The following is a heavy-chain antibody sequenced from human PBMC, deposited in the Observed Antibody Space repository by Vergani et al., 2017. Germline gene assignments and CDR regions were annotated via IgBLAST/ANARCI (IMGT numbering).Heavy chain of an antibody. CDR2: IYYSGST. V-gene: IGHV4-31*03. Sequence: QVQLQESGPGLEKPSQTLYLTCTVSGGSISSGGYYWSWIRQHPGKGLEWMGYIYYSGSTYYNPSLKSRVNISVDTSKNQFSLKLSSVTAADTAVYYCARLGIHAVDIWGQGTMVTVSS. J-gene: IGHJ3*02. D-gene: IGHD7-27*01. CDR3: ARLGIHAVDI. CDR1: GGSISSGGYY.